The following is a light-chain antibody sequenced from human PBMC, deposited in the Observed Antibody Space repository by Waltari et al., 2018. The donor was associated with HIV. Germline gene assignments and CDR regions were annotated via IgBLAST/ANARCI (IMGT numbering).Light chain of an antibody. V-gene: IGKV3-15*01. CDR3: QQYKDHTEWLS. J-gene: IGKJ4*01. CDR2: GAS. CDR1: RRVGSK. Sequence: ETILPHSPATLSVSPGESASLSCRASRRVGSKLAWYQQRPGQAPRLLISGASTRATGLPPGFSGSGSWTEFTLTISSLQSEDFAVYYCQQYKDHTEWLSFCGGTKVEIK.